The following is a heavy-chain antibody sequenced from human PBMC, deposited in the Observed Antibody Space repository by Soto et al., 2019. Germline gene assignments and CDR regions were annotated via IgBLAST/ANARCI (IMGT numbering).Heavy chain of an antibody. CDR2: INPKSGGT. J-gene: IGHJ4*02. CDR1: GYSFNIYY. Sequence: TSVEVCSEASGYSFNIYYMHWVRQAHGQGLEWMGWINPKSGGTMYPQKFQGRVTMTWDTSISTAYMALTRLRSDDTAVYYCARDLAKGGGSAGFDYWGQGTLVTVSS. D-gene: IGHD1-26*01. V-gene: IGHV1-2*02. CDR3: ARDLAKGGGSAGFDY.